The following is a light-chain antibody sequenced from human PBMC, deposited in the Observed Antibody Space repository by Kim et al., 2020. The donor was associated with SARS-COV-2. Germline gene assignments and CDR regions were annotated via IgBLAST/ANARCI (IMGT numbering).Light chain of an antibody. J-gene: IGLJ1*01. Sequence: QRVTISSSGGTSNIGNNTVHVYQQLPRPAPKLFIFDTNQRPSGVPDRFSGSQSGTSASLAISVLQYEDEAEYYCAAWDDSLNGYVFGLGTKVT. CDR3: AAWDDSLNGYV. V-gene: IGLV1-44*01. CDR2: DTN. CDR1: TSNIGNNT.